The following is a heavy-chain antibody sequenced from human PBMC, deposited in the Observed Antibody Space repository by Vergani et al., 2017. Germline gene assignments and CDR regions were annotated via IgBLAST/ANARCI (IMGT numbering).Heavy chain of an antibody. J-gene: IGHJ6*03. Sequence: QLQLQESGPGLVKPSETLSLTCTVAGGSISSSSYYWGWIRQPPGKGLEWIGSIYYSGSTYYNPSLKSRVTISVDTSENQFSLKLSSVTAADTAVYYCARAYYYGDEDYYYYMDVWGKGTTVTVSS. CDR3: ARAYYYGDEDYYYYMDV. V-gene: IGHV4-39*07. CDR2: IYYSGST. D-gene: IGHD3-10*01. CDR1: GGSISSSSYY.